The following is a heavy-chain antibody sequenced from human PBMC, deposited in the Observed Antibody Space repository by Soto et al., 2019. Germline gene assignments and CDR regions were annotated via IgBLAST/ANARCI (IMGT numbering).Heavy chain of an antibody. D-gene: IGHD3-10*01. Sequence: GGSLRLSCAVSGFTFSNNAMSWVRQAPGKGLEWVSDITGSGRTTYYADVVKGRFTISRDDSKNTLYLQMNSLRADDTAVYFCVKNNRGSYSCYNHFDYWGQGTPVTVSS. CDR2: ITGSGRTT. V-gene: IGHV3-23*01. CDR3: VKNNRGSYSCYNHFDY. CDR1: GFTFSNNA. J-gene: IGHJ4*02.